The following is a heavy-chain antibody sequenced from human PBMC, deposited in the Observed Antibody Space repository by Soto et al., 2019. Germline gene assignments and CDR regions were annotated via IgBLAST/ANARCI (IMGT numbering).Heavy chain of an antibody. D-gene: IGHD2-15*01. CDR1: EGTSSRCA. Sequence: PWGPLRLACGAAEGTSSRCAMRRVSQDPGKGLEWVSTISGNDGSTYYADSVRGRFAISRDTSKNTLYLQMDSLRAEDTAVYYCARHLCSGGTCFSRYFDYWGRGTLVTVSS. V-gene: IGHV3-23*01. CDR2: ISGNDGST. J-gene: IGHJ4*02. CDR3: ARHLCSGGTCFSRYFDY.